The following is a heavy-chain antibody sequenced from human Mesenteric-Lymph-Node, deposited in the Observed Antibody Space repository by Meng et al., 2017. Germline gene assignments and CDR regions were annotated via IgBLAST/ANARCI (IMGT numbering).Heavy chain of an antibody. CDR2: INPSGRAT. CDR1: GYTFRFYY. D-gene: IGHD1-26*01. J-gene: IGHJ4*02. V-gene: IGHV1-46*01. Sequence: ASVNVSCKASGYTFRFYYMHWVRQPPGQGLEWMGIINPSGRATTGAQNFQGRVTMTSDTFTDTVYMEVSSLRPEDTAVYYCARASGTYGYFDYWGQGALVTVSS. CDR3: ARASGTYGYFDY.